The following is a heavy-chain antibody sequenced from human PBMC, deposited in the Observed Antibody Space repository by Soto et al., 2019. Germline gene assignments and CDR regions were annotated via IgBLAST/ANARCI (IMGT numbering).Heavy chain of an antibody. V-gene: IGHV4-59*01. CDR1: SGSISSYY. Sequence: SETLSLTCTVSSGSISSYYWSWIRQPPGQALEWIGYIYDSGSPYYNPSLRSRVIISADTSKNQISLKLTSAPAADTAVYYCARGVGSSPPRYWGRGTLVTVSS. D-gene: IGHD1-26*01. J-gene: IGHJ4*02. CDR3: ARGVGSSPPRY. CDR2: IYDSGSP.